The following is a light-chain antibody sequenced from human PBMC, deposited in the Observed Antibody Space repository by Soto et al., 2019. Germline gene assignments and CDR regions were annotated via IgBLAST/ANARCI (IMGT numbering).Light chain of an antibody. Sequence: EIVMTQSPATLSVSPGERATLSCRASQSVSSNLAWYQQKPGQAPRLLIYGASTRATGIPARFSGSGSGTEFTLTTSSLQSADFALYYCQQDNNWPPGTFGQGNKVEIK. CDR3: QQDNNWPPGT. CDR2: GAS. J-gene: IGKJ1*01. V-gene: IGKV3-15*01. CDR1: QSVSSN.